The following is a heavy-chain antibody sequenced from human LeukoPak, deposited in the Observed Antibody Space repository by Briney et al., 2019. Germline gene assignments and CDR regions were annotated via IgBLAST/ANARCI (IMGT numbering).Heavy chain of an antibody. J-gene: IGHJ4*02. CDR3: AKDRLLNCRGDCYIFDY. D-gene: IGHD2-21*02. CDR1: GFSVSSNY. CDR2: ISGRGDST. V-gene: IGHV3-23*01. Sequence: GGSLRLSCAASGFSVSSNYMSWVRQAPGKGLEWVSSISGRGDSTFYADSVKGRFSISRDNSKNTLYLQVNGLRTEDTAVYYCAKDRLLNCRGDCYIFDYWGQGTVVTVSS.